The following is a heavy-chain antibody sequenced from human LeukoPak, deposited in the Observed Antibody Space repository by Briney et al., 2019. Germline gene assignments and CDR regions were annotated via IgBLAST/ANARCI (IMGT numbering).Heavy chain of an antibody. V-gene: IGHV3-9*01. CDR1: GFTFDDYA. CDR3: AKDMVRGYYYPGMDV. D-gene: IGHD3-10*01. CDR2: ISWNSGSI. J-gene: IGHJ6*02. Sequence: PGGSLRLSCAASGFTFDDYAMHWVRQAPGKGLEWVSGISWNSGSIGYADSVKGRFTISRDNAKNSLYLQMNSLRAEDTALYYCAKDMVRGYYYPGMDVWGPGTTVTVSS.